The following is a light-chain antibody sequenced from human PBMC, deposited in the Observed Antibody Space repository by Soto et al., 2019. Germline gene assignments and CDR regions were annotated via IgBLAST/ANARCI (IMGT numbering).Light chain of an antibody. CDR3: CSLTNGATWV. CDR1: NSDVGSHNF. CDR2: EAS. J-gene: IGLJ3*02. Sequence: QSALTQPASVSGSPGQSITISCTGTNSDVGSHNFFSWYQQYPGKDPKLLIYEASKRPSGLSNRFSGSKSGNTASLTIYGLQAEDEADYYCCSLTNGATWVFGGGTKLTVL. V-gene: IGLV2-23*01.